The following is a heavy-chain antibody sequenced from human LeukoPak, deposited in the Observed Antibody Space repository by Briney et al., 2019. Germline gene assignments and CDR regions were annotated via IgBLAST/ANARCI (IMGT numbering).Heavy chain of an antibody. D-gene: IGHD3-22*01. Sequence: GSLKLSCTASGFTFTGYYMHWVRQAPGQGLEWMGWINRNSGGTNYAETFQGRVTMTRDTATSTVYLELNSLRAEDTAVYYCAREGVITGPLDYWGQGTLVTVSS. CDR3: AREGVITGPLDY. V-gene: IGHV1-2*02. J-gene: IGHJ4*02. CDR2: INRNSGGT. CDR1: GFTFTGYY.